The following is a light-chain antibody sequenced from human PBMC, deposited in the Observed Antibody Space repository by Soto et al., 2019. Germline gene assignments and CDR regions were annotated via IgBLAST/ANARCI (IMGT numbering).Light chain of an antibody. CDR3: SSYTSDSSYV. V-gene: IGLV2-14*01. CDR1: SSDVGLYDY. CDR2: AVS. Sequence: QSALTQPASVSGSPGQSITISCTGTSSDVGLYDYVSWYQQHPGKAPQLMIYAVSNRPSGVSNRFSASKSGDTASLFISGLQAEDEAEYYCSSYTSDSSYVFGSGTKVTVL. J-gene: IGLJ1*01.